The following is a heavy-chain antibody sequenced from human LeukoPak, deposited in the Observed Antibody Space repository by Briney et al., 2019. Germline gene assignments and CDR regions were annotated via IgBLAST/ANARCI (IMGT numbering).Heavy chain of an antibody. J-gene: IGHJ4*02. CDR1: GGSISSYY. Sequence: SETLSLTCTVSGGSISSYYWSWIRQPPGKGLEWTGYIYYSGSTNYNPSLKSRITISVDTSKNQFSMNLSSVTAADTAVYYCARGVVGYYGDSDYWGQGTLVTVSS. CDR2: IYYSGST. V-gene: IGHV4-59*01. D-gene: IGHD3-3*01. CDR3: ARGVVGYYGDSDY.